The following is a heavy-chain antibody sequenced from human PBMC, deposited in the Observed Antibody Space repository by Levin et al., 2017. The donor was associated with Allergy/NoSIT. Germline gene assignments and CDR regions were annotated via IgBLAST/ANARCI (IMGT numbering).Heavy chain of an antibody. D-gene: IGHD3-9*01. CDR3: ATVEGLFCSGVSCSYSFHY. J-gene: IGHJ4*02. V-gene: IGHV4-4*02. Sequence: AGGSLRLSCAVSGGSISTDNWWSWIRQPPGKGLEWIGEIYRSGDTNHNPSLRSRVTMSVDKSKNHFSLKLSSVTAADTAAYYCATVEGLFCSGVSCSYSFHYWGQGALVTVSS. CDR1: GGSISTDNW. CDR2: IYRSGDT.